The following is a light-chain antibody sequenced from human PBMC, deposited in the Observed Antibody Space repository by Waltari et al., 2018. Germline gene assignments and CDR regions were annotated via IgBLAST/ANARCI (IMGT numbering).Light chain of an antibody. CDR2: DFS. V-gene: IGLV2-14*03. Sequence: QSALTQPASVSASPVQSITISCTGTSSDVGGYNCVSWYQHHPGKAPKLLVFDFSNRPSGASNRFSGSKSGNTASLTIAGLQAGDEADYYCSSKTSSSTVVFGGGTKLTVL. J-gene: IGLJ2*01. CDR3: SSKTSSSTVV. CDR1: SSDVGGYNC.